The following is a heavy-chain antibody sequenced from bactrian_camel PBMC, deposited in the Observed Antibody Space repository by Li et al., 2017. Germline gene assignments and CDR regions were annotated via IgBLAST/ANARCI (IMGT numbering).Heavy chain of an antibody. CDR3: AIRIAASCPSDALRGDYYAA. J-gene: IGHJ6*01. Sequence: HVQLVESGGGSAQAGGSLKLTCVLSGPISASCGMAWYRQTPGKGEKERDLVSSIATDGLSSMNFDGTTTYYADSVKGRFTISRDKANYTLYLQMNNLRVEDTAMYYCAIRIAASCPSDALRGDYYAAWGQGTQVTVS. CDR2: IATDGLSSMNFDGTTT. D-gene: IGHD1*01. CDR1: GPISASCG. V-gene: IGHV3S55*01.